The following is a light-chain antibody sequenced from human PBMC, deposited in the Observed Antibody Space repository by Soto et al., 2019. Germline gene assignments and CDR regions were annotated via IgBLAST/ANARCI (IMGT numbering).Light chain of an antibody. CDR1: QSVSSSY. CDR2: GAS. J-gene: IGKJ4*01. CDR3: QQYGSSPLT. Sequence: EIVLTQSPGTLSLSPGERATLSCRASQSVSSSYLAWYQQKPGQAPRLLIYGASSRATGIPDRFSGSGSGTDFTLTISRLEPEGCAVYYCQQYGSSPLTFGGGTKLEIK. V-gene: IGKV3-20*01.